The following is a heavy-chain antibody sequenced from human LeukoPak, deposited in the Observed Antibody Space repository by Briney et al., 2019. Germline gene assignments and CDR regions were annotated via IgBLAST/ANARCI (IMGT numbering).Heavy chain of an antibody. V-gene: IGHV3-7*01. D-gene: IGHD2-15*01. Sequence: PGGSLRLSCAASGFTFSSYWMSWFRQAPGKGLEWVANIKQDGSEKYYVDSVKGRFTISRDNAKNSLYLQMNSLRAEDTAVYYCASAVVAATLYYFDYWGQGTLVTVSS. CDR3: ASAVVAATLYYFDY. CDR1: GFTFSSYW. J-gene: IGHJ4*02. CDR2: IKQDGSEK.